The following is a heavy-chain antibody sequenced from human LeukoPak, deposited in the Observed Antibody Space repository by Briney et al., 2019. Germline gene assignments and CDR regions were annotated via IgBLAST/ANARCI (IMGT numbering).Heavy chain of an antibody. CDR3: ARIGASAGDYFDY. Sequence: SGPALVKPXQTLTLTCTFSGFSLSTSLMRVSWIRQPPGEALEWLARIDWDDEKFYSTSLKTRLTISKDTSKNQVVLTMTNMDPVDTGTYYCARIGASAGDYFDYWGQGTLVTVSS. V-gene: IGHV2-70*04. D-gene: IGHD6-13*01. CDR1: GFSLSTSLMR. J-gene: IGHJ4*02. CDR2: IDWDDEK.